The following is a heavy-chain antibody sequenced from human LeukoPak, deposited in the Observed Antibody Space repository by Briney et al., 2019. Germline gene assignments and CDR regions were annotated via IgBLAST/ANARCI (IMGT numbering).Heavy chain of an antibody. CDR3: TSVLGYSYGPIDY. CDR1: GLTFSDHY. V-gene: IGHV3-72*01. Sequence: GGSLDLSCAASGLTFSDHYMDWVRQAPGKGLEWFGRTRNKANSYSTQYAASVKGRFTISRDDSKNSLYLQMNSLETEDTAVYYCTSVLGYSYGPIDYWGQGTLVTVSS. D-gene: IGHD5-18*01. J-gene: IGHJ4*02. CDR2: TRNKANSYST.